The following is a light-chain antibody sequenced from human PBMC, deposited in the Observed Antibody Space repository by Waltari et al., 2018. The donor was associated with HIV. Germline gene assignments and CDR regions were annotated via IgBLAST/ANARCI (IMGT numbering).Light chain of an antibody. CDR2: GTS. J-gene: IGKJ1*01. CDR1: QSIGSF. CDR3: QQSYSSLIWT. Sequence: DIQMTQSPSSLSASVGDRVTITCRASQSIGSFLNWYHQKPGKAPKVLIYGTSSLQSGVPPRFSGSGSGTDFTLTISSLQPEDVGTYYCQQSYSSLIWTFGQGTKVEVK. V-gene: IGKV1-39*01.